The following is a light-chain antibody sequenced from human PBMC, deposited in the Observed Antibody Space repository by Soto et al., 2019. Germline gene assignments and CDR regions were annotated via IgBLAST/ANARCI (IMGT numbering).Light chain of an antibody. V-gene: IGKV1-5*03. CDR3: QQYNSYPCT. J-gene: IGKJ1*01. CDR1: QSISSW. Sequence: DIQMTQSPSTLSASVGDRVTITCRASQSISSWLAWYQQKPGKAPKLLIYKSSSLESVVPSRFSGSGSGTDFTLTISSLQPDDFATYYCQQYNSYPCTFGQGTKVDIK. CDR2: KSS.